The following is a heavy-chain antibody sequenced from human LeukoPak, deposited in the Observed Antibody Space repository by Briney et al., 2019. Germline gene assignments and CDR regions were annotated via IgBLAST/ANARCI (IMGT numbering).Heavy chain of an antibody. D-gene: IGHD3-22*01. Sequence: PGGSLRLSCAASGFTFSSPWMSWVRQAPGKGLEWVANIKEDGSEKCFVEPVKGRFSISRDNAKNSLYLQMNSLRVEDTAVYYCTRGRLTMTWGQGTLVTVSS. CDR2: IKEDGSEK. V-gene: IGHV3-7*01. CDR1: GFTFSSPW. J-gene: IGHJ5*02. CDR3: TRGRLTMT.